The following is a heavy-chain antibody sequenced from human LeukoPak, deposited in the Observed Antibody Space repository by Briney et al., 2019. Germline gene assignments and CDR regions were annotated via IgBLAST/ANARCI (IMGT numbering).Heavy chain of an antibody. Sequence: PGGSLRLSCAASGFTFSSYAMSWVRQAPGKGLEWVSAISGSGGSTYYADSVKGRFTISRDNSKNTLYLQMNSLRVEDTAVYYCAKSGGGSGSYYLYYGMDVWGQGTTVTVSS. D-gene: IGHD3-10*01. CDR1: GFTFSSYA. CDR3: AKSGGGSGSYYLYYGMDV. J-gene: IGHJ6*02. V-gene: IGHV3-23*01. CDR2: ISGSGGST.